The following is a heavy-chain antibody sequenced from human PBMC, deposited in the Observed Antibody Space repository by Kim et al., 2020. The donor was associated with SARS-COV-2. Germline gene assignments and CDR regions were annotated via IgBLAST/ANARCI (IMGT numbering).Heavy chain of an antibody. V-gene: IGHV4-59*01. CDR2: IYYTGNT. CDR3: ASQHSTTFYAHLDY. CDR1: GGAISTYF. J-gene: IGHJ4*01. Sequence: SETLSLTCSVSGGAISTYFCRWLRQPPGKGLEWIGYIYYTGNTNYNASLKSRLTMSVDSPKNRFSLHLSSVTVADTAVYYCASQHSTTFYAHLDYWGHG. D-gene: IGHD6-13*01.